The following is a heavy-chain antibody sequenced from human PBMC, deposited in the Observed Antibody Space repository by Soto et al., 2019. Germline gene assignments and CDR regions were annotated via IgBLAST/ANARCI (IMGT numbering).Heavy chain of an antibody. V-gene: IGHV3-23*01. D-gene: IGHD3-10*01. CDR2: ISGSGVST. J-gene: IGHJ4*02. Sequence: GESLRLSCAASGFTFSNYAMTWVRQTPGKGLEWVSSISGSGVSTYYADSVKGRFAISRDNSKNTLYLQMDSLRAEDTAVYYCAKDLYPSGSYWFDYWGQGTLVTVSS. CDR3: AKDLYPSGSYWFDY. CDR1: GFTFSNYA.